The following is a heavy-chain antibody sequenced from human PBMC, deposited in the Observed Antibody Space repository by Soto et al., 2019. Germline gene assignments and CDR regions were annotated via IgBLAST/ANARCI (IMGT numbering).Heavy chain of an antibody. J-gene: IGHJ6*02. CDR1: GGTFSSYA. CDR2: IIPIFGTA. D-gene: IGHD6-13*01. V-gene: IGHV1-69*13. Sequence: ASVKVSCKASGGTFSSYAISWVRQAPGQGLEWMGGIIPIFGTANYAQKFQGRVTITADESTSTAYMELSSLRSEDTAVYYCARGYSSSWYGADYYYGMDVWGQGTTVT. CDR3: ARGYSSSWYGADYYYGMDV.